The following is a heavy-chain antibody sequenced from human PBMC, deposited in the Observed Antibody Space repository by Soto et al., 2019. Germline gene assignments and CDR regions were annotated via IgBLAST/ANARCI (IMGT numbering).Heavy chain of an antibody. D-gene: IGHD2-15*01. CDR3: ARLGRDIVVVVAATDYYYYGMDV. V-gene: IGHV4-39*01. J-gene: IGHJ6*02. Sequence: PSETLSLTCTVSGGSISGSSYYWGWIRQPPGKGLEWIGSIYYSGSTYYNPSLKSRVTISVDTSKNQFSLKLSSVTAADTAVYYCARLGRDIVVVVAATDYYYYGMDVWGQGTTVTVSS. CDR2: IYYSGST. CDR1: GGSISGSSYY.